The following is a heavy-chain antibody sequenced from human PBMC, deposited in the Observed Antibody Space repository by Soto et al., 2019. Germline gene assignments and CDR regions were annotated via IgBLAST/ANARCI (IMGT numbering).Heavy chain of an antibody. J-gene: IGHJ3*02. CDR3: ASTTVWKNAFEI. V-gene: IGHV3-53*01. Sequence: GASVKVSCAASGLTVNTNYMSWVRQSPGKGPEWVSLFESGGSIYYADSVKGRFTISRDIFKNTLSLQMNSLRVEDTAVYYCASTTVWKNAFEIWGQGTLVTVSS. D-gene: IGHD3-16*01. CDR2: FESGGSI. CDR1: GLTVNTNY.